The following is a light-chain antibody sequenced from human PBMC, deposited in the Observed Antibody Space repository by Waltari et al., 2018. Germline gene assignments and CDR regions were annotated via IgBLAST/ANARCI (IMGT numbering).Light chain of an antibody. Sequence: QSALTQPRSVSGSPGQSVTISCTGTSSDVGGYDYVSWYQHPPGKAPKLIIYDVTKRPSGVPDRFSGSKSGNTASLTISGLQAEDEADYYCCSYAGRYTHVVFGGGTKLTVL. CDR2: DVT. J-gene: IGLJ2*01. V-gene: IGLV2-11*01. CDR1: SSDVGGYDY. CDR3: CSYAGRYTHVV.